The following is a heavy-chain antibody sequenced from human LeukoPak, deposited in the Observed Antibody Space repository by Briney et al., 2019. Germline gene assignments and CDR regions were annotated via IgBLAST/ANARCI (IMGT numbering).Heavy chain of an antibody. CDR1: GYIFTSYG. CDR2: ISPYNGNT. V-gene: IGHV1-18*01. D-gene: IGHD3-10*01. Sequence: ASVKVSCKASGYIFTSYGITWVRQAPGQGLEWMGWISPYNGNTNYGQNLQGRVTMTTDTSTTTAYMELSSLRSEDTAVYYCARSGAYKWLDPWGQGTLVTVSS. J-gene: IGHJ5*02. CDR3: ARSGAYKWLDP.